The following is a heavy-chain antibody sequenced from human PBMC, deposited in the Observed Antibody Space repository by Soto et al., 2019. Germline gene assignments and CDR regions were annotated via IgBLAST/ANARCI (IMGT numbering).Heavy chain of an antibody. CDR1: GGSISSSSYY. Sequence: SETLSLTCTVSGGSISSSSYYWGWIRQPPGKGLEWIGSIYYSGSTYYNPSLKSRVTISVDTSKNQFSLKLSSVTAADTAVYYCARPVQQDDYYQSLDPWGPGTLVTVSS. D-gene: IGHD3-22*01. CDR3: ARPVQQDDYYQSLDP. J-gene: IGHJ5*02. CDR2: IYYSGST. V-gene: IGHV4-39*01.